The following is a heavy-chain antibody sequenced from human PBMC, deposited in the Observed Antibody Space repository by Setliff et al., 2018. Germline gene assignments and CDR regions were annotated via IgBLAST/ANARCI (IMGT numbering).Heavy chain of an antibody. J-gene: IGHJ4*02. CDR2: IDWDDDK. CDR1: GFSLSTSGMC. D-gene: IGHD2-15*01. CDR3: ARIYCSGGSCYLDY. Sequence: SGPTVVNPTQTLTLTCTFSGFSLSTSGMCVSWIRQPPGKALEWLARIDWDDDKYYSTSLKTRLTISKDTSKNQVVLTMTNMDPVDTATYYCARIYCSGGSCYLDYWGQGTLVTVSS. V-gene: IGHV2-70*11.